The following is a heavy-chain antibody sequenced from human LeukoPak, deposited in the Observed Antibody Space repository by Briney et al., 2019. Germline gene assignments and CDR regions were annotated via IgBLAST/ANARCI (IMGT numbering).Heavy chain of an antibody. Sequence: SETLSLTCTVSGYSISSGYYWGWIRQPPGKGLEWIGSIYHSGSTYYNPSLKSRVTISVDTSKNQFSLKLSSVTAADTAVYYCARVPPRLWPYYYYYMDVWGKGTTVTVSS. D-gene: IGHD2-21*01. CDR2: IYHSGST. CDR1: GYSISSGYY. CDR3: ARVPPRLWPYYYYYMDV. V-gene: IGHV4-38-2*02. J-gene: IGHJ6*03.